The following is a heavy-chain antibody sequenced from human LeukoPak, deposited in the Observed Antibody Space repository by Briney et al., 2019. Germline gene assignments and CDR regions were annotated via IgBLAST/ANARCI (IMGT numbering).Heavy chain of an antibody. Sequence: QPGGSLRLSCAASGFTFSSYWMHWVRQAPGKGLVWVSRIHSDGSSTTYADSVKGRFTISRDNAKITLYLQMNSLRAEDTAVYYCARVGVRGYYYGMDVWGQGTTVTVSS. CDR2: IHSDGSST. J-gene: IGHJ6*02. CDR3: ARVGVRGYYYGMDV. CDR1: GFTFSSYW. D-gene: IGHD3-16*01. V-gene: IGHV3-74*01.